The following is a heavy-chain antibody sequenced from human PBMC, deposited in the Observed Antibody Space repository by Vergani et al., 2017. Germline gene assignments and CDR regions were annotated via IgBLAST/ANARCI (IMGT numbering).Heavy chain of an antibody. Sequence: QVQLVQSGAEVKKPGSSVKVSCKASGGTFSSYAISWVRQAPGQGLEWRGGIIPIFGTANYAQKFQGRVTITADESTSTAYMELSSLRSEDTALYYCARGYYDSSGYYFHFDYWGQGTLVTVSS. CDR3: ARGYYDSSGYYFHFDY. V-gene: IGHV1-69*01. CDR1: GGTFSSYA. CDR2: IIPIFGTA. J-gene: IGHJ4*02. D-gene: IGHD3-22*01.